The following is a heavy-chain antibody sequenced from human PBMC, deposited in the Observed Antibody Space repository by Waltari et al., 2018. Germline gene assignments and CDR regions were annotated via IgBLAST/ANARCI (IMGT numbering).Heavy chain of an antibody. CDR3: VRSSSRYNWNLAECAFDI. J-gene: IGHJ3*02. CDR2: LIWNSGSI. Sequence: EVQLVESGGGLVQPGRSLRLSFAASAFTFDGYAMHWFRQVPGKGLEWVSGLIWNSGSIGYADSVNGRFTISRDNDKNRLYLQMNSLRVDDTALYYCVRSSSRYNWNLAECAFDIWGQGTLVTVSS. V-gene: IGHV3-9*01. D-gene: IGHD1-20*01. CDR1: AFTFDGYA.